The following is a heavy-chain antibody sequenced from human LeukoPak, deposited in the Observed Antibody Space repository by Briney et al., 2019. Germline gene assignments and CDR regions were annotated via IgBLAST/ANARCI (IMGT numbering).Heavy chain of an antibody. CDR2: ISAYNANT. V-gene: IGHV1-18*01. J-gene: IGHJ4*02. Sequence: GASVKVSCKASGYTFTSYDISWVRQAPGQGLEWMGWISAYNANTNYAQKLQGRVTMTTDTSTSTAYMELRSLRSDDTAVYYCARSTTPDYYGSGYPNDYWGQGTLVTVSS. D-gene: IGHD3-10*01. CDR1: GYTFTSYD. CDR3: ARSTTPDYYGSGYPNDY.